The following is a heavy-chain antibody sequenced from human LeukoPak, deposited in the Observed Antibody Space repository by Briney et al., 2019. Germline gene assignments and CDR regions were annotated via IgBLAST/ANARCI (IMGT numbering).Heavy chain of an antibody. J-gene: IGHJ5*02. V-gene: IGHV1-69*04. CDR2: IIPILGIA. D-gene: IGHD2-2*01. CDR1: GGTFSSYA. CDR3: ARGHVYCSSTSCSLSWFDP. Sequence: ASVKVSCKASGGTFSSYAISWVRQAPGQGLEWMGRIIPILGIANYAQKFQGRVTMTRDTSTSTVYMELSSLRSEDTAVYYCARGHVYCSSTSCSLSWFDPWGQGTLVTVSS.